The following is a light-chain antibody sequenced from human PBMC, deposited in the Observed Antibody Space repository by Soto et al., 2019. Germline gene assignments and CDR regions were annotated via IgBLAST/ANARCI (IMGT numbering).Light chain of an antibody. V-gene: IGLV2-14*03. J-gene: IGLJ1*01. Sequence: QSVLTQPASVSGSPGQSITISCTGTSSDVGGFNYVSWYQQHPGKAPKLMIYDVTNRPSGVSYRFSGSKSGNTASLTISGLQAEDEADYYCNSYTSSSTYGFGXGTKVTVL. CDR1: SSDVGGFNY. CDR3: NSYTSSSTYG. CDR2: DVT.